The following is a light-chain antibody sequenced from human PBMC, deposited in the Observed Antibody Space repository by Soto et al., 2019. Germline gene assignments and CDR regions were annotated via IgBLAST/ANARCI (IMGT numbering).Light chain of an antibody. Sequence: QSALTQPASVSGSPGQSITISCTGTSSDVGGYNYVSWYQQHPGKAPKLMIYDVSNRPSGVSNRFSGSKSGNTASLTISGLQAEDEADYYCSSYTRSSALAVFGTGTKLTVL. CDR2: DVS. V-gene: IGLV2-14*01. J-gene: IGLJ1*01. CDR3: SSYTRSSALAV. CDR1: SSDVGGYNY.